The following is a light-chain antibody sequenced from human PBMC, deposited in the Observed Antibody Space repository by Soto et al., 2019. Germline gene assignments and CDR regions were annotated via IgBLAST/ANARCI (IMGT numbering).Light chain of an antibody. Sequence: QSVLTQPPSASGTPGQRVTISCSGSSSNIGSNTVNCYQQLPGTAPKRLIYSNNQRPSGVPDRFSGSKFGTSASLAISGLLSEDEADYYCAAWDDSLNAWVFGGGTKLTVL. CDR1: SSNIGSNT. CDR2: SNN. V-gene: IGLV1-44*01. CDR3: AAWDDSLNAWV. J-gene: IGLJ3*02.